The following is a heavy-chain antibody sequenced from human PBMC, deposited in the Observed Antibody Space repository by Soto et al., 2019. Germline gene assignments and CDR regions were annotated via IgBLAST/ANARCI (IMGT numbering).Heavy chain of an antibody. CDR2: ISSSSGTI. D-gene: IGHD6-6*01. V-gene: IGHV3-48*02. J-gene: IGHJ6*02. CDR1: GFTFSSYS. Sequence: GGSLRLSCAASGFTFSSYSMNWVRQAPGKGPEWVSYISSSSGTIFYADSVKGRFIISRDNAKKSLYLQMNSPRDEDTAVYYCARCIAARPTYYYGMDVWGQGTTVTVSS. CDR3: ARCIAARPTYYYGMDV.